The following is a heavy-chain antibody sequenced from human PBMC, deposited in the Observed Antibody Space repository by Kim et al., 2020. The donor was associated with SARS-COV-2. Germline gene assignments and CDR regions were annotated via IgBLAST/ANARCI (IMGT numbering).Heavy chain of an antibody. J-gene: IGHJ5*02. CDR3: ARDRTRPNTRIYYGSGLGWFDP. CDR1: GFTFSSYW. V-gene: IGHV3-7*01. D-gene: IGHD3-10*01. CDR2: IKQDGSEK. Sequence: GGSLRLSCAASGFTFSSYWMSWVRQAPGKGLEWVANIKQDGSEKYYVDSVKGRFTISRDNAKNSLYLQMNSLRAEDTAVYYCARDRTRPNTRIYYGSGLGWFDPWGQGTLVTVSS.